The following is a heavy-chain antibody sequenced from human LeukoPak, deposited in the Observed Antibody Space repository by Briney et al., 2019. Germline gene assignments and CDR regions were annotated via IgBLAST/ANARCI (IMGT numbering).Heavy chain of an antibody. CDR2: IAGGSYTI. D-gene: IGHD6-19*01. V-gene: IGHV3-48*01. Sequence: PGGSLRLSCAASGFTFSYYAMNWVRQAPGKGLEWISYIAGGSYTIYYADSVKGRFTTSRDNAKNSLYLQMNSLRAEDTAVYYCARVYSAAGTDYWGQGTLVTVSS. CDR1: GFTFSYYA. CDR3: ARVYSAAGTDY. J-gene: IGHJ4*02.